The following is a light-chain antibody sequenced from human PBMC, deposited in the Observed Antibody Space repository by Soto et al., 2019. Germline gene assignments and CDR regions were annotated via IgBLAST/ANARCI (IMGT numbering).Light chain of an antibody. Sequence: QSALTQPASVSGSPGQSITISCTGTSSDVGSYNLVSWYQQHPGKAPKLMIYEGTKRPSGVSNRFSGSKSGNTASLTISGLQAEDEADYYCSSYGGGSTYVVFGGGTKLTVL. J-gene: IGLJ2*01. V-gene: IGLV2-23*01. CDR3: SSYGGGSTYVV. CDR1: SSDVGSYNL. CDR2: EGT.